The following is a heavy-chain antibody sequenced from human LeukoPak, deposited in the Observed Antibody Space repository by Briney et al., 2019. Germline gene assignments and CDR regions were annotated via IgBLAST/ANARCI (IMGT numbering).Heavy chain of an antibody. CDR2: ISTSGST. J-gene: IGHJ2*01. D-gene: IGHD4-17*01. V-gene: IGHV4-4*07. CDR1: GVSLSAYY. CDR3: ARDFRYGDYERYFDV. Sequence: SETLSLTCTVSGVSLSAYYWTWIRQPAGKGLEWIGRISTSGSTNYNPSLRSRVTVSLDTSNRQLFLNLSSVTAADTAVYYCARDFRYGDYERYFDVWGRGTLVTVSS.